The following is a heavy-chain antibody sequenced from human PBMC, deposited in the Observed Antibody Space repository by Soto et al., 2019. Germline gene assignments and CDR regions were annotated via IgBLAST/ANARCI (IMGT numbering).Heavy chain of an antibody. CDR3: ASDPKTGNAVHAFYI. D-gene: IGHD3-10*01. J-gene: IGHJ3*02. CDR1: GYTFSSCA. Sequence: GASVKVSCEATGYTFSSCAMQWVRQAPGQRLEWMGWINAGNGNTKYSEKFQGRITITRDTSASTAYMELSRLGSEDTAGNYCASDPKTGNAVHAFYIRAQGTTVTVSS. V-gene: IGHV1-3*01. CDR2: INAGNGNT.